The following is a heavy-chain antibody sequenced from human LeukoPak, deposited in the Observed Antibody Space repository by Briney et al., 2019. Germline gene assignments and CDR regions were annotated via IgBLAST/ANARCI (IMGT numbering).Heavy chain of an antibody. CDR1: GYTFTSYG. V-gene: IGHV1-18*01. J-gene: IGHJ4*02. CDR3: ARAQDSPLLWFGELLKGSYYFDY. Sequence: GASVKVSCKASGYTFTSYGISWVRQAPGQGLEWMGWISAYNGNTNYAQKLQGRVTMTTDTSTSTVYMELSSLRSEDTAVYYCARAQDSPLLWFGELLKGSYYFDYWGQGTLVTVSS. D-gene: IGHD3-10*01. CDR2: ISAYNGNT.